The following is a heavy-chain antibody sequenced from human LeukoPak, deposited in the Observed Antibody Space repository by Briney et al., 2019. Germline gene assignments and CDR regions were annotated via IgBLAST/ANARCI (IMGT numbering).Heavy chain of an antibody. CDR2: ISSSGST. CDR1: GFTVSSSY. V-gene: IGHV3-53*01. J-gene: IGHJ3*02. D-gene: IGHD3-22*01. CDR3: ARGGDSSGSIRSAFDI. Sequence: GGSLRLSCAASGFTVSSSYMSWVRQAPGKGLEWVSVISSSGSTYYADSVKGRFTISRDNSKNTLYLQMNSLRAEGTAVYYCARGGDSSGSIRSAFDIWGQGTMVTVSS.